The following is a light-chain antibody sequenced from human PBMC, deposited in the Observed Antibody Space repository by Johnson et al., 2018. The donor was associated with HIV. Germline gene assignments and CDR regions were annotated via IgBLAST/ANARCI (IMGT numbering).Light chain of an antibody. J-gene: IGLJ1*01. V-gene: IGLV1-51*02. CDR3: GTWDTSLNAYV. CDR1: SSNIGSNY. Sequence: QFVLTQPPSVSAAPGQKVTISCYGSSSNIGSNYVSWYQQFPGTAPKLLIYENDKRPSGIPDRFSGSKSATSATLGIAGLQTRDEADYYCGTWDTSLNAYVFGTGTKVTVL. CDR2: END.